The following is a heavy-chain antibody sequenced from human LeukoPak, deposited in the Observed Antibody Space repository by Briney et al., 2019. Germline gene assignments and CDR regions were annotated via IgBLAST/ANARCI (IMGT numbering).Heavy chain of an antibody. J-gene: IGHJ5*02. V-gene: IGHV3-23*01. CDR3: AKEGYDSGWYKWFGP. CDR2: INYSGSGT. Sequence: GGSLRLSCAASGITFSTYAMTWVRQAPGKGLEWVSRINYSGSGTFYADSVKGRFTISRDNSKDTLYLQMNNLGVEDMAVYYCAKEGYDSGWYKWFGPWGQGTLVTVSS. D-gene: IGHD6-19*01. CDR1: GITFSTYA.